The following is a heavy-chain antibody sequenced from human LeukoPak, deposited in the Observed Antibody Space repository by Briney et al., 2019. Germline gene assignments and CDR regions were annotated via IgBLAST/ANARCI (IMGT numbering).Heavy chain of an antibody. CDR3: AREASSSWYYWFDP. V-gene: IGHV3-20*04. CDR2: INWYGGST. Sequence: GGSLRLSCAASGFTFDDYGMSWVGQAPGKGREWVSGINWYGGSTGYADSVKGRFTISRDNAKNSLYLQMNSLRAEDTALYYCAREASSSWYYWFDPWGQGTLVTVSS. CDR1: GFTFDDYG. D-gene: IGHD6-13*01. J-gene: IGHJ5*02.